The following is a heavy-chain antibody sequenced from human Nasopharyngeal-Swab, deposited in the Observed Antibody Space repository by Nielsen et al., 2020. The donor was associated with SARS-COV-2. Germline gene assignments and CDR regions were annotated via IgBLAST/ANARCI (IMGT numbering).Heavy chain of an antibody. CDR1: GYTFTSYA. V-gene: IGHV1-3*01. CDR3: AFVSYDSSGYYYSY. D-gene: IGHD3-22*01. J-gene: IGHJ4*02. Sequence: VSVKVSCKASGYTFTSYAMHWVRQAPGQRLEWMGWINAGNGNTKYSQKFQGRVTITRDTSATTAYMELSSLRSEDTAVYYCAFVSYDSSGYYYSYWGQGTLVTVSS. CDR2: INAGNGNT.